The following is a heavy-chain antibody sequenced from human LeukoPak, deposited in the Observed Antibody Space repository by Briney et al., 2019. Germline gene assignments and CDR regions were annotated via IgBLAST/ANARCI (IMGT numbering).Heavy chain of an antibody. CDR2: IYYSGST. V-gene: IGHV4-59*01. CDR3: ARKCGGDCLDY. D-gene: IGHD2-21*02. CDR1: GGSISSYY. J-gene: IGHJ4*02. Sequence: SETLSLTRTVSGGSISSYYWSWIRQPPGKGLEWIGYIYYSGSTNYNPSLKSRVTISVDTSKNQFSLKLSSVTAADTAVYYCARKCGGDCLDYWGQGTLVTVSS.